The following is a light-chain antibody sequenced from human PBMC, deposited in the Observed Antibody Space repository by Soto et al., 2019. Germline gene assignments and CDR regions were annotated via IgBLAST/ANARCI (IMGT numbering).Light chain of an antibody. CDR3: QQSFGTPWT. J-gene: IGKJ1*01. V-gene: IGKV1-39*01. Sequence: DIQMTQSPSSLSASVGDRVSITCRASQSISGYLNWYQQKPGKAPNLLIYSASSLQSGVPSRFSGSGSGTDFTLTISSLQPEDFASYYCQQSFGTPWTFGQGTKVDI. CDR1: QSISGY. CDR2: SAS.